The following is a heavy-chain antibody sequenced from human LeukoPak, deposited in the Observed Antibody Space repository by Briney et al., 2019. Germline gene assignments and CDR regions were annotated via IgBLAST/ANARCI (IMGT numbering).Heavy chain of an antibody. J-gene: IGHJ4*02. CDR3: ARDGPSGSHDY. Sequence: GGSLRLSCVVSGFTFSSHAVHWVRQAPGKGLEWVSSISSSSSYIYYADSVKGRFTISRDNAKNSLYLQMNSLRAEDTAVYYCARDGPSGSHDYWGQGTRVTVSS. V-gene: IGHV3-21*01. CDR2: ISSSSSYI. CDR1: GFTFSSHA. D-gene: IGHD1-26*01.